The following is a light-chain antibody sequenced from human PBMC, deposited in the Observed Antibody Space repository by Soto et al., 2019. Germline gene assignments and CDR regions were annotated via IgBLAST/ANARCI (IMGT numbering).Light chain of an antibody. J-gene: IGKJ5*01. CDR2: GAS. Sequence: DIQMTQSRSSVSASVGARVTITCRASQDVGKWLAWYQQKPGKAPTLLIHGASSLQSGVPSRYSGSGSGTDFTLTISTLQSEDFAVYYCQQYNHWPPITFGQRRLLAVK. CDR1: QDVGKW. CDR3: QQYNHWPPIT. V-gene: IGKV1D-16*01.